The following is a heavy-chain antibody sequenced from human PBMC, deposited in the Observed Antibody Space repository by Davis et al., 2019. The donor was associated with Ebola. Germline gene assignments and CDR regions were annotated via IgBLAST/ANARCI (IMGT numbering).Heavy chain of an antibody. J-gene: IGHJ4*02. CDR2: INHSGST. D-gene: IGHD2-8*01. Sequence: MPSETLSLTCAVSGASISSGGYSWSWIRQPPGKGLEWIGEINHSGSTNYNPSLKSRVTISVDTSKNQFSLKLSSVTAADTAVYYCARSSRSYCTNGVCYPYYFDYWGQGTLVTVSS. CDR1: GASISSGGYS. V-gene: IGHV4-61*08. CDR3: ARSSRSYCTNGVCYPYYFDY.